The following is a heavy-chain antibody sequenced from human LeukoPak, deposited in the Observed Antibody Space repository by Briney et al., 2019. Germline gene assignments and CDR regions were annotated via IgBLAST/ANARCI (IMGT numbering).Heavy chain of an antibody. Sequence: PSETLSLTCTVSGGSISSSSYYWGWIRQPPGKGLEWIGYIYYSGSTNYNPSLKSRVTTSVDTSKNQFSLKLSSVTAADTAVYYCACGYYDSSGYYAPGIWGQGTMVTVSS. V-gene: IGHV4-61*05. J-gene: IGHJ3*02. CDR1: GGSISSSSYY. D-gene: IGHD3-22*01. CDR3: ACGYYDSSGYYAPGI. CDR2: IYYSGST.